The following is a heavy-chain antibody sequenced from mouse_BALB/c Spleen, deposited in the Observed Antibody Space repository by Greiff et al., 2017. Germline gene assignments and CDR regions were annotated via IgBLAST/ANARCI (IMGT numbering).Heavy chain of an antibody. V-gene: IGHV5-12-2*01. CDR2: ISNGGGST. J-gene: IGHJ1*01. CDR1: GFTFSSYT. Sequence: EVQVVESGGGLVQPGGSLKLSCAASGFTFSSYTMSWVRQTPEKRLEWVAYISNGGGSTYYPDTVKGRFTISRDNAKNTLYLQMSSLKSEDTAMYYCARHAWDVNFDVWGAGTTVTVSS. D-gene: IGHD4-1*01. CDR3: ARHAWDVNFDV.